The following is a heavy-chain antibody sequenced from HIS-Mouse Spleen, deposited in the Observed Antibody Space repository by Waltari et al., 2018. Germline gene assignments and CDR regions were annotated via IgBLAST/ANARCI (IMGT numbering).Heavy chain of an antibody. J-gene: IGHJ2*01. CDR2: IYYSGVD. Sequence: QLQLQESGPGLVKPSETLSLTCTVSGGSISSSSYYWGWIRQPPGKGLEWIGSIYYSGVDYYSTSLKSRVTISVATSKNQFSLKLGSVTAADTAVYYCAREIPYSSSWYDWYFDLWGRGTLVTVSS. D-gene: IGHD6-13*01. V-gene: IGHV4-39*07. CDR1: GGSISSSSYY. CDR3: AREIPYSSSWYDWYFDL.